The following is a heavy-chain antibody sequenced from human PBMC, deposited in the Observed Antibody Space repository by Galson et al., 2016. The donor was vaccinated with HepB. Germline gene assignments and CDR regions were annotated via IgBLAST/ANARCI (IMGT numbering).Heavy chain of an antibody. CDR3: ATADSRGSYSLFDY. Sequence: SVKVSCKVSGYTLTELSMHWVRQAPGKGLEWMGGFDPEDDETIYAQKFPGRITMTEDTSTDTANMELSSLRSEDTVVYYFATADSRGSYSLFDYWGQGTLVTVSS. CDR1: GYTLTELS. V-gene: IGHV1-24*01. D-gene: IGHD3-16*01. CDR2: FDPEDDET. J-gene: IGHJ4*02.